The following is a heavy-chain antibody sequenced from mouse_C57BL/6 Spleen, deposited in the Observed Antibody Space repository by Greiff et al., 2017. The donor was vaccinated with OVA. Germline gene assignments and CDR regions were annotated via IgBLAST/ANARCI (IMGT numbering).Heavy chain of an antibody. V-gene: IGHV1-15*01. CDR1: GYTFTDYE. J-gene: IGHJ2*01. CDR3: TCKEDDY. CDR2: IDPETGGT. Sequence: VKLVESGAELVRPGASVTLSCKASGYTFTDYEMHWVKQTPVHGLEWIGAIDPETGGTAYNQKFKGKAILTADKSSSTAYMELRSLTSEDSAVYYCTCKEDDYWGQGTTLTVSS.